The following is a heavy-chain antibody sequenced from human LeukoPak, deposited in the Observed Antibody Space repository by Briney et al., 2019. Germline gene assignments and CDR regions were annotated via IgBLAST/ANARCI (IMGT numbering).Heavy chain of an antibody. CDR2: INPNSGGT. Sequence: SVKVSCKASGYTFTGYYMHWVRQAPGQGLEWMGWINPNSGGTNYAQKFQGRVTMTRDTSISTAYMELSRLRSDDTAVYYCARERVATINDYYYYYMDVWGKGTTVTVSS. V-gene: IGHV1-2*02. J-gene: IGHJ6*03. CDR3: ARERVATINDYYYYYMDV. CDR1: GYTFTGYY. D-gene: IGHD5-12*01.